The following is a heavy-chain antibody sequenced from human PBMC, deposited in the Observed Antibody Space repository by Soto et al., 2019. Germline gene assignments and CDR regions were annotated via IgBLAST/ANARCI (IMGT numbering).Heavy chain of an antibody. V-gene: IGHV4-4*07. D-gene: IGHD3-3*01. CDR3: ARGGQDVGSGPFDY. Sequence: PSETLSLTSTVSGGSISNYFCNWIRQPAGKGLEWIGRIDNSGSTNYNPSLKSRITMSADTSRNQFSLKLNSVTAADTAVYYCARGGQDVGSGPFDYWGHGALVTVYS. J-gene: IGHJ4*01. CDR2: IDNSGST. CDR1: GGSISNYF.